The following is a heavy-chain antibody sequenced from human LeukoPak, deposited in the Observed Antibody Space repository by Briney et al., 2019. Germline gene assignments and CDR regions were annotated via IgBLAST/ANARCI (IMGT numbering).Heavy chain of an antibody. D-gene: IGHD5-12*01. J-gene: IGHJ2*01. CDR3: TTAPPRATYEYFDL. CDR1: GLTFTNAC. CDR2: IKSKTDGGTT. V-gene: IGHV3-15*01. Sequence: GGSLTLSCPAPGLTFTNACMGLVRQAPGKGLEWVGRIKSKTDGGTTDYAAPVKGRFTISRDDSKNTLYLLMNSLKTEDTAVYYGTTAPPRATYEYFDLWGRGTLVTVSS.